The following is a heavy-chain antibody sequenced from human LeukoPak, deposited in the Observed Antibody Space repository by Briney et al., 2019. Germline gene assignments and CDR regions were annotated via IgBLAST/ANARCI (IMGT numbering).Heavy chain of an antibody. J-gene: IGHJ4*02. CDR3: AKDHGYSSGYYFDY. CDR2: IRYDGGET. Sequence: GGSLRLSCAASGFTLNRRGMHWVRQAPGKGLEWVAFIRYDGGETFYADFVKGRFTISRDNSKNTLSLQLNTLRPEDTALYYCAKDHGYSSGYYFDYWGQGTLVTVSS. D-gene: IGHD3-22*01. V-gene: IGHV3-30*02. CDR1: GFTLNRRG.